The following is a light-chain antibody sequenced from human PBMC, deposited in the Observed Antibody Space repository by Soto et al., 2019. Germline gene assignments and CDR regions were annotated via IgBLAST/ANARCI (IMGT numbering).Light chain of an antibody. CDR3: AAWDVSLVV. CDR2: SDN. Sequence: QSVLTQPPSASGTPGQRVTISCSGSSSNIGTNTVIWYQQLPGAAPKLLIYSDNQRPSGVPDRFSGCKSGTSASLAISGLEYEDEADYYCAAWDVSLVVFGGGTKLTVL. J-gene: IGLJ2*01. CDR1: SSNIGTNT. V-gene: IGLV1-44*01.